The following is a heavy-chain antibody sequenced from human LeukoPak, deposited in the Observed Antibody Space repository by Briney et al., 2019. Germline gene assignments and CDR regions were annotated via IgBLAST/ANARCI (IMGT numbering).Heavy chain of an antibody. Sequence: GASVKVSCKASGGTFSSYAISWVRQAPGQGLEWMGGIIPIFGTANYAQKFQGRVTITADESTSTAYMELSSLRSEDTAVYYCARVEDYSSSLYYWGQGTLVTVSS. CDR3: ARVEDYSSSLYY. D-gene: IGHD6-6*01. CDR2: IIPIFGTA. CDR1: GGTFSSYA. J-gene: IGHJ4*02. V-gene: IGHV1-69*13.